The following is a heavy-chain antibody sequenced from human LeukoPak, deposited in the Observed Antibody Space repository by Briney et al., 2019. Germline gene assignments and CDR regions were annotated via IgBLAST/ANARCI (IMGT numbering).Heavy chain of an antibody. V-gene: IGHV3-23*01. Sequence: PGGSLRLSCAASGFTFSNFAMTWVRQAPGKGLEWVSSISGGGVDTYYADSVKGRVTISRDNSKNTLYLQVHSLRAEDTAVYYCAKANLIRGVIVGGLDHWGRGTLVSVSS. CDR3: AKANLIRGVIVGGLDH. J-gene: IGHJ4*02. CDR2: ISGGGVDT. CDR1: GFTFSNFA. D-gene: IGHD3-10*01.